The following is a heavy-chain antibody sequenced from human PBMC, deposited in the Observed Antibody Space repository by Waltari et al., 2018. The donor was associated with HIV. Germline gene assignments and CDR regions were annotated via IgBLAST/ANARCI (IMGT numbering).Heavy chain of an antibody. CDR2: TSGSGGST. D-gene: IGHD2-2*01. CDR1: GFTFSSYA. J-gene: IGHJ4*02. CDR3: AKVRGDQLLGY. Sequence: EVQLLESGGGLVQPGGSLRRSCAASGFTFSSYALSWVRQAPGKGLEWVSGTSGSGGSTYYADSVKGRFTIFRDNSKNTLYLQMNSLRAEDTAVYYCAKVRGDQLLGYWGQGTLVTVSS. V-gene: IGHV3-23*01.